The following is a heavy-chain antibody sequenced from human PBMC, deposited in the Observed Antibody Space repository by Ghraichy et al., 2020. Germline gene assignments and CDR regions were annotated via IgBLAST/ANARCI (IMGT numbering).Heavy chain of an antibody. Sequence: GGSLRLSCAASGFTFSSYGMHWVRQAPGKGLEWVAVISYDGSNKYYADSVKGRFTISRDNSKNTLYLQMNSLRAEDTAVDYCARVGATGSTYYYYGMDVWGQGTTVTVSS. CDR1: GFTFSSYG. CDR2: ISYDGSNK. CDR3: ARVGATGSTYYYYGMDV. V-gene: IGHV3-30*03. J-gene: IGHJ6*02. D-gene: IGHD1-26*01.